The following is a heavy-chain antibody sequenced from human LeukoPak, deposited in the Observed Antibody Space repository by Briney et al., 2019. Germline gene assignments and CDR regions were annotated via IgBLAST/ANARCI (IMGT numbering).Heavy chain of an antibody. V-gene: IGHV1-69*04. D-gene: IGHD6-13*01. J-gene: IGHJ1*01. CDR1: GGTFSSYA. CDR3: ARPGAAATRDAEYFQH. Sequence: SVKVSCKASGGTFSSYAISWVRQAPGQGLEWMGRIIPILGIANYAQKFQGRVTITADKSTSTAYMELSSLRSEDTAVYYCARPGAAATRDAEYFQHWGHGTLVTVSS. CDR2: IIPILGIA.